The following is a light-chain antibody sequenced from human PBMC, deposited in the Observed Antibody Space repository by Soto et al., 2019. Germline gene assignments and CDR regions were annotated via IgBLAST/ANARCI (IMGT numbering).Light chain of an antibody. CDR1: QSISSW. CDR2: DAS. CDR3: QQYHSYWT. V-gene: IGKV1-5*01. J-gene: IGKJ1*01. Sequence: DIQMTQSPSTLSASVGDRVTITCRASQSISSWLAWYQQKPGKARKLLIYDASSLESGVPSRFSGSGSGTEFTLTISSLQPDDFATYYCQQYHSYWTFGQGTKVDI.